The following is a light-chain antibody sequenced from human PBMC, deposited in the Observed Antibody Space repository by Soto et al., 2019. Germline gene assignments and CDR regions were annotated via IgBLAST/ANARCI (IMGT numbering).Light chain of an antibody. CDR1: SSDVGSYNL. J-gene: IGLJ3*02. V-gene: IGLV2-8*01. CDR3: SSDAGSDNWV. CDR2: EVS. Sequence: QSVLTQPPSASGSPGQSVTISCTGTSSDVGSYNLVSWYQQHPGKAPKLMIYEVSKRPSGVPGRFSGSKSGNTASLTVSGLQAEDEADYYCSSDAGSDNWVFGGGTKLTVL.